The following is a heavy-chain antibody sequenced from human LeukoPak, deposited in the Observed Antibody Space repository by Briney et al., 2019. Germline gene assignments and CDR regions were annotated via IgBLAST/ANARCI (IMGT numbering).Heavy chain of an antibody. CDR1: GGSISSNSHY. Sequence: SETLSLTCTVSGGSISSNSHYWGWIRQTPGKGLEWIGSIYYTGTTYYNPSLKSRVTISIDTSKSQFSLKLSSVTAADTAVYYCAKIRFLEWLLSPGGYFDYWGQGTLVTVSS. J-gene: IGHJ4*02. D-gene: IGHD3-3*01. CDR3: AKIRFLEWLLSPGGYFDY. V-gene: IGHV4-39*01. CDR2: IYYTGTT.